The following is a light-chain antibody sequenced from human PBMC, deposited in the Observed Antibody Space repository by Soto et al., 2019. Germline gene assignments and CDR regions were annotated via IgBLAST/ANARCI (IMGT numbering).Light chain of an antibody. Sequence: DIQMTQSPPSLSASLGDSVTITCRASEPITDFLNWYQLKPGKAPRLLIYSASNVQPGVQSRFSGSGYGTDFSLTLSGLQHEESATYYCEQTFSPFVTFGAGTKVEV. CDR2: SAS. CDR1: EPITDF. V-gene: IGKV1-39*01. J-gene: IGKJ4*01. CDR3: EQTFSPFVT.